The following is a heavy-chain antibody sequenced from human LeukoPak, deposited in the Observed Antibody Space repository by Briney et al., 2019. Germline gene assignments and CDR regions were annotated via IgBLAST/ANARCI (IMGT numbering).Heavy chain of an antibody. CDR2: IYHSGST. D-gene: IGHD6-13*01. CDR1: GGSISSSSYY. CDR3: AREPPAAAGNWFDP. V-gene: IGHV4-39*07. Sequence: SETLSLTCTVSGGSISSSSYYWGWIRQPPGKGLEWIGSIYHSGSTNYNPSLKSRVTISVDKPKNQFSLKLSSVTAADTAVYYCAREPPAAAGNWFDPWGQGTLVTVSS. J-gene: IGHJ5*02.